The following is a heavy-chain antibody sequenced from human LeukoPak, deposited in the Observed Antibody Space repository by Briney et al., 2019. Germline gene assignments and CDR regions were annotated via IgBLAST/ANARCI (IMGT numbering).Heavy chain of an antibody. CDR2: IYYSGST. J-gene: IGHJ5*02. Sequence: SETLSLTCTVSGGSISSSSYYWGWIRQPPGQGLEWIGIIYYSGSTYYNPSLKSRLTISVDTSKNQFSLKLSSVTATDTAVYYCARRGYCSSTSCYEYWFDPWGQGTLVTVSS. V-gene: IGHV4-39*01. CDR3: ARRGYCSSTSCYEYWFDP. CDR1: GGSISSSSYY. D-gene: IGHD2-2*01.